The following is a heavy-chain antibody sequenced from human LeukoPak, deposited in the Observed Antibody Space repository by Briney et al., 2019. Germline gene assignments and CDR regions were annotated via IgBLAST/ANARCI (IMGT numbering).Heavy chain of an antibody. D-gene: IGHD3-3*01. V-gene: IGHV3-11*04. J-gene: IGHJ4*02. CDR2: ISSSGSTI. Sequence: GGSLRLSCAASGFTLSSNYMSWVRQAPGKGLEWVSYISSSGSTIYYADSVKGRFTISRDNAKNSLYLQMNSLRAEDTAVYYCARAYYDFWSGYYNGPIDYWGQGTLVTVSS. CDR1: GFTLSSNY. CDR3: ARAYYDFWSGYYNGPIDY.